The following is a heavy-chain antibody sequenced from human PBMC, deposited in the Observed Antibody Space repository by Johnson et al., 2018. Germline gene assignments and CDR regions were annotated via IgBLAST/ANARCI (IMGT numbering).Heavy chain of an antibody. D-gene: IGHD5-18*01. CDR1: GFTFSSYG. J-gene: IGHJ6*03. V-gene: IGHV3-33*01. Sequence: QVQLVQSGGGVVQXGRSLRLSCAASGFTFSSYGMHWVRQAPGKGLAWVAVKWYDGSNKYYADSVKGRFTISRDNSKNTLDLQMNSLRAEDTAVYYCARARSWGIQLYYYYYMDVWGKGTTVTVSS. CDR2: KWYDGSNK. CDR3: ARARSWGIQLYYYYYMDV.